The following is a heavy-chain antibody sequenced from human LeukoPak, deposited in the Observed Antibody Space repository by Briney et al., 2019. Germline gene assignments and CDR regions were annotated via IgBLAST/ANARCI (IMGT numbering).Heavy chain of an antibody. CDR3: ARERVRGYSGYDSQLNYFDY. CDR2: IYYSECT. J-gene: IGHJ4*02. Sequence: PSETLSHTCTVSGGPISSYYWSWIRQPPAKGLEWMGYIYYSECTNYNPSLKSRVTISVDTSKNQFSPKLSSVTAADTAVYYCARERVRGYSGYDSQLNYFDYWGQGTLVTVSS. V-gene: IGHV4-59*01. D-gene: IGHD5-12*01. CDR1: GGPISSYY.